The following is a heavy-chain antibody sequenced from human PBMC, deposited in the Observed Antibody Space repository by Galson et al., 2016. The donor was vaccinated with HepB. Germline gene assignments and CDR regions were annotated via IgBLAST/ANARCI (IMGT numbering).Heavy chain of an antibody. V-gene: IGHV1-18*01. CDR2: INGDNSIT. CDR1: GYSLANFG. Sequence: SVKVSCKAFGYSLANFGFTWVRQAPGQGLEWMGWINGDNSITNYAKKYQGRVTMTIDRSRRTAYMDLRSLRSDDTAVYYCARDDSMVKYAFDIWGQGTLVTVSS. J-gene: IGHJ3*02. CDR3: ARDDSMVKYAFDI. D-gene: IGHD4/OR15-4a*01.